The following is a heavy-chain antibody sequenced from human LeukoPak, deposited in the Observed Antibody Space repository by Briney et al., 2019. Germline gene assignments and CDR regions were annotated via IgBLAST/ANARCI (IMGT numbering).Heavy chain of an antibody. D-gene: IGHD7-27*01. CDR3: GRTGDLRDY. J-gene: IGHJ4*02. CDR1: GFNFRSYW. CDR2: IKEDGSEK. Sequence: GGCLRLSCAASGFNFRSYWMSLVRQAPGKGLEWVANIKEDGSEKYYVDSVKGRFTISRDNAENSLFLQMNSLRAEDTAVYYCGRTGDLRDYWGQGTLVTVSS. V-gene: IGHV3-7*01.